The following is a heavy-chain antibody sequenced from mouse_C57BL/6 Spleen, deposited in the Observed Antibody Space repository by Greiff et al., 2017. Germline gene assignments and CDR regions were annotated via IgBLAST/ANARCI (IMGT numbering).Heavy chain of an antibody. Sequence: QVQLQQSGPELVKPGASVKISCKASGYAFSSSWMNWVKQRPGKGLEWIGRIYPGDGDTNCNGKFKGKATLTADKSSSKAYMQLSSLTSEDSAVYFCARSPYYSNYVGFAYWGQGTLVTVSA. J-gene: IGHJ3*01. CDR1: GYAFSSSW. V-gene: IGHV1-82*01. D-gene: IGHD2-5*01. CDR2: IYPGDGDT. CDR3: ARSPYYSNYVGFAY.